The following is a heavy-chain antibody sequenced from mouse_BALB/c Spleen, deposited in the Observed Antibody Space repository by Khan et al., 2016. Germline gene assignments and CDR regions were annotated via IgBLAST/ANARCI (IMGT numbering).Heavy chain of an antibody. CDR3: ALTQVLSFFDF. CDR2: IWWNDDK. Sequence: QVTLKESGPGILQPSQTLSLTCSFSGFSLSTSGMSVGWIRQPSGKGLEWLAHIWWNDDKYYNPALKSRLTISKDTSNNQVFLKIASVVTADTATYYWALTQVLSFFDFWGPRTSLSVSS. J-gene: IGHJ2*02. CDR1: GFSLSTSGMS. V-gene: IGHV8-8*01.